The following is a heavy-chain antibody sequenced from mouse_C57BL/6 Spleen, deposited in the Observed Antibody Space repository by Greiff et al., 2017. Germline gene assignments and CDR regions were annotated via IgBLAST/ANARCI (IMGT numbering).Heavy chain of an antibody. V-gene: IGHV1-82*01. Sequence: VKLMESGPELVKPGASVKISCKASGYAFSSSWMNWVKQRPGKGLEWIGRIYPGDGDTNYNGKFKGKATLTADKSSSTAYMQLSSLTSEDSAVYFCANDGYYYFDYWGQGTTLTVSS. CDR2: IYPGDGDT. J-gene: IGHJ2*01. CDR1: GYAFSSSW. D-gene: IGHD2-3*01. CDR3: ANDGYYYFDY.